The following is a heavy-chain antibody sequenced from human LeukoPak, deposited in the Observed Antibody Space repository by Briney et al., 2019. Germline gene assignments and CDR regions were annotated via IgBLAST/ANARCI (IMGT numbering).Heavy chain of an antibody. V-gene: IGHV3-43D*03. CDR3: ARHLYGDYVGEGDY. D-gene: IGHD4-17*01. Sequence: PGGSLRLSCAASGFTFDDYAMHWVRQAPGKGLEWVSLISWDGGSTYYADSVKGRFTISRDNSKNSLYLQMNSLRAEDTALYYCARHLYGDYVGEGDYWGQGILVTVSS. CDR2: ISWDGGST. J-gene: IGHJ4*02. CDR1: GFTFDDYA.